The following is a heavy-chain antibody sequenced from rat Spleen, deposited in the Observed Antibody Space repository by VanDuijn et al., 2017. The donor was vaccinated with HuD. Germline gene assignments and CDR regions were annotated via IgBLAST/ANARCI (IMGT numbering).Heavy chain of an antibody. CDR1: GFTFNNYG. Sequence: EVQLVESDGGLVQPGRSLKLSCAASGFTFNNYGLAWVRQAPKKGLEWVAYISYDGDTTYYRDSVKGRFTISRDNAKSTLYLQMDSLRSEDTATYYCTTRPYYSSLNWFPYWGQGVMVTVSS. J-gene: IGHJ2*01. CDR2: ISYDGDTT. D-gene: IGHD1-2*01. V-gene: IGHV5-29*01. CDR3: TTRPYYSSLNWFPY.